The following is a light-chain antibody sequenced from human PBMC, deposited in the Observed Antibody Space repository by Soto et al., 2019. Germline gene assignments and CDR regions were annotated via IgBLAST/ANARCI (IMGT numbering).Light chain of an antibody. CDR1: QSVSSY. J-gene: IGKJ1*01. Sequence: ILLTPSPSSLALVPGERAPPPCRASQSVSSYLAWYQQKPGQAPRLLIYDASNRATGIPARFSGSGSGTDFTLTISSLEPEDFAVYYCQQRSNWPSTFGQGTKV. CDR2: DAS. CDR3: QQRSNWPST. V-gene: IGKV3-11*01.